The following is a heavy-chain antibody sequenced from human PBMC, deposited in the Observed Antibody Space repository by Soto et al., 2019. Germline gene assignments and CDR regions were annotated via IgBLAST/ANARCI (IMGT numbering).Heavy chain of an antibody. CDR2: INAGHGTT. J-gene: IGHJ4*02. D-gene: IGHD3-10*01. CDR3: ARSPYSGSYYGYFDY. V-gene: IGHV1-3*01. CDR1: GYTFTHYA. Sequence: ASVKVSCKASGYTFTHYAIHWVRQAPGERLEWMGWINAGHGTTKYSQKFQGRVTITRDTSANIAYMELTSLESEDSAVYYCARSPYSGSYYGYFDYWGQGTLVTVSS.